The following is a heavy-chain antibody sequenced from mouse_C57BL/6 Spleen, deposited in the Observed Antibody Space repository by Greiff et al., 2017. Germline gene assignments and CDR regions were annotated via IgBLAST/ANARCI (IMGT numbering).Heavy chain of an antibody. Sequence: EVQGVESGGGLVKPGGSLKLSCAASGFTFSDYGMHWVRQAPEKGLEWVAYISSGSSTIYYADTVKGRFTISRDNAKNTLFLQMTSLRSEDTAMYYCARPHYYGSGAWFAYWGQGTLVTVSA. V-gene: IGHV5-17*01. J-gene: IGHJ3*01. CDR3: ARPHYYGSGAWFAY. CDR2: ISSGSSTI. D-gene: IGHD1-1*01. CDR1: GFTFSDYG.